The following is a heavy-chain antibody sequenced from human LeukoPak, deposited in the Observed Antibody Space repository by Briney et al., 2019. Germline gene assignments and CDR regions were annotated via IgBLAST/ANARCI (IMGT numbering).Heavy chain of an antibody. D-gene: IGHD6-13*01. J-gene: IGHJ5*02. CDR1: GGSISSYY. Sequence: SETLSLTCTVSGGSISSYYWSWIRQPPGKGLEWIGYIYYSGSTNYNPSLKSRVTISVDTSKNQFSLKLSSVTAADTAVYYCARGRGYSSSWYHWFDPWGQGTLVTVSS. CDR3: ARGRGYSSSWYHWFDP. CDR2: IYYSGST. V-gene: IGHV4-59*01.